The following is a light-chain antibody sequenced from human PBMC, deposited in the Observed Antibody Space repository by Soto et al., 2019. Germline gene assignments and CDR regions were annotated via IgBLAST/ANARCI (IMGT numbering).Light chain of an antibody. V-gene: IGKV3D-20*02. J-gene: IGKJ5*01. CDR2: GAP. CDR1: QSIRSNY. Sequence: EIVLTQSPGTLSLSPGERATLSCRASQSIRSNYVAWYQQKPGQGPRLLIYGAPSRATGIPDRFSGSGSGTDFTLIISRLEPEDFAVYYCQQRSNWLFTFGQGTRLEIK. CDR3: QQRSNWLFT.